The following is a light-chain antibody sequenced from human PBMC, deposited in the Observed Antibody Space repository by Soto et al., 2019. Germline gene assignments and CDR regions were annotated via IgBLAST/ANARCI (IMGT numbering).Light chain of an antibody. J-gene: IGKJ2*01. CDR3: QQRSNWPPRYT. CDR1: QSVSSY. V-gene: IGKV3-11*01. CDR2: DAS. Sequence: EIVLTQSPATLSLSPGERATLSCRASQSVSSYLAWYQQKPGQAPRLLIYDASNRATGIPARFSGSGSGTDFTLTIGSLEPEDFAVYYCQQRSNWPPRYTFGQGTKVDIK.